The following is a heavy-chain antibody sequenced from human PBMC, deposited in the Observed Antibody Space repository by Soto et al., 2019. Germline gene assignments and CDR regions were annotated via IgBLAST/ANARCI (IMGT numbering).Heavy chain of an antibody. CDR1: GGSISSSSYY. Sequence: CTVSGGSISSSSYYWGWIRQPPGKGLEWIGEVYRTGSTNYNPSLESRLTISVDKSKNQFSLKLTSVTAADTAVYYCARARATIAAAAIFDCWGQGTLVTVSS. CDR2: VYRTGST. D-gene: IGHD6-13*01. J-gene: IGHJ4*02. CDR3: ARARATIAAAAIFDC. V-gene: IGHV4-39*07.